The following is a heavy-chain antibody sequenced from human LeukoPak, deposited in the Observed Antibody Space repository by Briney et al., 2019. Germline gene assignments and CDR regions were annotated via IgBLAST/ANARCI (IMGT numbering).Heavy chain of an antibody. CDR2: ISGGGIRR. D-gene: IGHD3-16*01. J-gene: IGHJ4*02. CDR1: GFTFSSYA. V-gene: IGHV3-23*01. Sequence: GGSLRLSCAASGFTFSSYAMSWVRQAPGKGLEWVSDISGGGIRRNYADSVKGRFTISRDNSENTLYLQMNSLRAEDTAVYYCAKRRGGPSPFDYWGQGTLVTVSS. CDR3: AKRRGGPSPFDY.